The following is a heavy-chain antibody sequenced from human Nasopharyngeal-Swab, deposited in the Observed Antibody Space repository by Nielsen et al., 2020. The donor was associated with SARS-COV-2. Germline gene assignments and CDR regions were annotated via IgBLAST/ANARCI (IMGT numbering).Heavy chain of an antibody. J-gene: IGHJ4*02. V-gene: IGHV5-10-1*01. Sequence: GSLKISCKTSGYRFPTYWISWVRQVPGKGLEWMGRIDSSDSYTDYSPSFQGHVTISSDKSTSTSYLQWTSLQASDTAMYYCARLNYYGSGSWGTHDYWGQGTLVTVSS. CDR3: ARLNYYGSGSWGTHDY. CDR2: IDSSDSYT. CDR1: GYRFPTYW. D-gene: IGHD3-10*01.